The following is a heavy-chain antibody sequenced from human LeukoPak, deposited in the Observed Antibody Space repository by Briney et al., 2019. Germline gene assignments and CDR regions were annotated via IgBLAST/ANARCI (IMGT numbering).Heavy chain of an antibody. V-gene: IGHV4-39*01. J-gene: IGHJ3*02. Sequence: SETLSLTCTVSGGSISSSSYYWCWIRQPPGKGLEWIGSIYYSGSTYYNPSLKSRVTISVDTSKNQFSLKLSSVTAADTAVYYCARQEGAIVVVVHAFDIWGQGTMVTVSS. CDR2: IYYSGST. CDR1: GGSISSSSYY. CDR3: ARQEGAIVVVVHAFDI. D-gene: IGHD2-15*01.